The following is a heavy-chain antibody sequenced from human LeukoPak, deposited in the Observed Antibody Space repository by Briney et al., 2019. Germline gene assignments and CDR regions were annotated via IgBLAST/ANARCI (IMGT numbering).Heavy chain of an antibody. CDR2: IKEDGSEK. CDR1: GFTFSSYW. CDR3: ARVRYCDSTSGYFADY. Sequence: GGSLTLPCAASGFTFSSYWMSWVRQAPGKGLEWVANIKEDGSEKYYVDSVKGRFTVSRDSAKNSLYLQMNSLSPEDTAVYYCARVRYCDSTSGYFADYWGQGTLVTVSS. V-gene: IGHV3-7*04. J-gene: IGHJ4*02. D-gene: IGHD2-2*01.